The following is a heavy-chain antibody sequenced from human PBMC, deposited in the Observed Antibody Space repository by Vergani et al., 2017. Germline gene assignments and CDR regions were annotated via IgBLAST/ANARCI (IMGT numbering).Heavy chain of an antibody. V-gene: IGHV5-51*01. CDR2: IYPADSDT. CDR3: ARHTTYTDS. D-gene: IGHD1-1*01. J-gene: IGHJ4*02. CDR1: EYSFGNYW. Sequence: EVELVQSGPEMRKPGESLKISCKGSEYSFGNYWIGWVRQMPGKGLEWMGIIYPADSDTRYSPSFQGQVTISADKSISTAFLQWDSLQASDTALYYCARHTTYTDSWGQGTLVTV.